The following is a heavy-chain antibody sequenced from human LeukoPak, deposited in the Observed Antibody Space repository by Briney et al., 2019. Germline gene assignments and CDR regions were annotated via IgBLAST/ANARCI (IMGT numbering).Heavy chain of an antibody. Sequence: ASVKVSCKTSGYTFTSYYVHWVRQAPGQGLEWMGIINPSGGSTTYAQKFRGRVTMTRDTSTNTVYMELSSLRSEDTAVYYCARSRQDFTNWFDPWGQETLVTVSS. CDR1: GYTFTSYY. D-gene: IGHD2/OR15-2a*01. CDR2: INPSGGST. J-gene: IGHJ5*02. V-gene: IGHV1-46*01. CDR3: ARSRQDFTNWFDP.